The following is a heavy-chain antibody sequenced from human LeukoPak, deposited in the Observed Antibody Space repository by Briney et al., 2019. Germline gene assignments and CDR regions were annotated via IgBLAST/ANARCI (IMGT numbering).Heavy chain of an antibody. V-gene: IGHV3-7*05. Sequence: GGSLRLSCAVSGFSFSSSWMSWVRQAPGKGLVWLANIKTDGSEKYYVDSVKGRFTISRDNAKNSLYLQMNSLRAEDTALYYCATASRGDDLIYWGQGTLVTVSS. CDR1: GFSFSSSW. D-gene: IGHD2-21*02. J-gene: IGHJ4*02. CDR2: IKTDGSEK. CDR3: ATASRGDDLIY.